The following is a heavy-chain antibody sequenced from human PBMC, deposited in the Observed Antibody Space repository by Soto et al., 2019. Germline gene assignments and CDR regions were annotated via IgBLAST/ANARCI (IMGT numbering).Heavy chain of an antibody. Sequence: SETLSLTCTVSGGSISSSSYYWGWIRQPPGKGLEWIGSIYYSGSTYYNPSLKSRVTISVDTSKNQFSLKLSSVTAADTAVYYCARALLLYYYDSSGYYYFDYWGQGTLVTVSS. CDR2: IYYSGST. D-gene: IGHD3-22*01. V-gene: IGHV4-39*01. CDR1: GGSISSSSYY. J-gene: IGHJ4*02. CDR3: ARALLLYYYDSSGYYYFDY.